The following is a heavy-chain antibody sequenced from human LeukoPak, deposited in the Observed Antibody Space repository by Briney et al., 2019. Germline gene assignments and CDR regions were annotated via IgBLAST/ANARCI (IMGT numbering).Heavy chain of an antibody. CDR3: ARGEYYDILTGDFDY. D-gene: IGHD3-9*01. Sequence: PGGSLRLSCAASGFTFSSYSMNWVRQAPGKGLEWVSYISSSSSTIYHADSVKGRFTISRDNAKNSLYLQMNSLRAEDTAVYYCARGEYYDILTGDFDYWGQGTLVTVSS. V-gene: IGHV3-48*04. CDR1: GFTFSSYS. CDR2: ISSSSSTI. J-gene: IGHJ4*02.